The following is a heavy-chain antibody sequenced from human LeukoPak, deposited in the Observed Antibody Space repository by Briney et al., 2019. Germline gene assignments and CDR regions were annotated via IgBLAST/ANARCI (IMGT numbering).Heavy chain of an antibody. CDR3: AHSGCTGGSCYGEYFQH. J-gene: IGHJ1*01. Sequence: ESGPTLVKPTQTLTLTCTFSGFSLSTGGVGVGWIRQPPGKALEWLALIYWDDDNYYSPSLKSRLTIAKATSKNQVVLTMTNMDPVDTATYYCAHSGCTGGSCYGEYFQHWGQGTLVTVSS. CDR1: GFSLSTGGVG. CDR2: IYWDDDN. D-gene: IGHD2-15*01. V-gene: IGHV2-5*02.